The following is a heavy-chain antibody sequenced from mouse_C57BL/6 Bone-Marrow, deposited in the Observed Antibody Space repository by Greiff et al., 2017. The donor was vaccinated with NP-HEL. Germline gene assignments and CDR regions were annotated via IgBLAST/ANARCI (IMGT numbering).Heavy chain of an antibody. D-gene: IGHD2-5*01. J-gene: IGHJ4*01. CDR1: GFTFSSYG. Sequence: EVMLVESGGDLVKPGGSLKLSCAASGFTFSSYGMSWVRQTPDKRLEWVATISSGGSYTYYPDSVKGRFTISRDNAKNTLYLQMSSLKSEDTAMYYCARPYYSNFYYYAMDYWGQGTSVTVSS. V-gene: IGHV5-6*01. CDR3: ARPYYSNFYYYAMDY. CDR2: ISSGGSYT.